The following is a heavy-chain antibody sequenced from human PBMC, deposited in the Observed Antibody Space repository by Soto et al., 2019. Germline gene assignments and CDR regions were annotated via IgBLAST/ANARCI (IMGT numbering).Heavy chain of an antibody. Sequence: SETLSLTCTVSGGSISSYYWSWIRQPAGKGLEWIGRIYTSGSTNYNPSLKSRVTMSVDTSKNQFSLKLSSVTAADTAVYYCARAPYYYDSSGYYYFWFDPWGRGTLVTVSS. D-gene: IGHD3-22*01. CDR1: GGSISSYY. V-gene: IGHV4-4*07. CDR2: IYTSGST. CDR3: ARAPYYYDSSGYYYFWFDP. J-gene: IGHJ5*02.